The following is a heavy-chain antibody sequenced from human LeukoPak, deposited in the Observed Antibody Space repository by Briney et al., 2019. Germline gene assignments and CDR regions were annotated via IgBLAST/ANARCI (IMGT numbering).Heavy chain of an antibody. J-gene: IGHJ6*02. CDR1: GGSVSSGSYY. Sequence: SETLSLTCTVSGGSVSSGSYYWSWIRQPPGKGLEWIGYIYYSGSTNYNPSLKSRVTISVDTSKNQFSLKLSSVTAADTAVYYCARDHTYYYDSSGYYYYYYYGMDVWGQGTTVTVSS. CDR2: IYYSGST. V-gene: IGHV4-61*01. D-gene: IGHD3-22*01. CDR3: ARDHTYYYDSSGYYYYYYYGMDV.